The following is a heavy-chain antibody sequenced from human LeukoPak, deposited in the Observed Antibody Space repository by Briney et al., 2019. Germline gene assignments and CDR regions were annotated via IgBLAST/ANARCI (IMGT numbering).Heavy chain of an antibody. V-gene: IGHV4-59*01. J-gene: IGHJ4*02. D-gene: IGHD3-22*01. CDR3: ARGRARDSSGYPNY. Sequence: SETLSLTCAVYGGSFSGYYWSWIRQPPGKGLEWIGYIYYSGSTNYNPSLKSRVTISIDTSKNQFSLKLSSVTAADTAVYYCARGRARDSSGYPNYWGQGTLVTVSS. CDR2: IYYSGST. CDR1: GGSFSGYY.